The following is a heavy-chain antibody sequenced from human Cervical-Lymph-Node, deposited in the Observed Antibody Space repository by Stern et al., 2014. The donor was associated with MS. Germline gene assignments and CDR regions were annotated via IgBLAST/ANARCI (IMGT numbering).Heavy chain of an antibody. J-gene: IGHJ6*02. Sequence: EVQLVESGGGLVQPGGSLRLSCAASGFTFSSYAMSWVRQAPGKGLEWVSGISGSGGSTYYADSVKGRFTISRDNFKNTLYLQMNSLRVEDTAVYYCAKGGIVVVSAAINYYYGMDVWGQGTTVTVSS. D-gene: IGHD2-2*01. CDR1: GFTFSSYA. V-gene: IGHV3-23*04. CDR3: AKGGIVVVSAAINYYYGMDV. CDR2: ISGSGGST.